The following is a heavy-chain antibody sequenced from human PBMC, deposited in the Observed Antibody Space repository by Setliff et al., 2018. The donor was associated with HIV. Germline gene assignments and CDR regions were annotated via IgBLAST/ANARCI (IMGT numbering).Heavy chain of an antibody. CDR1: SASISSHY. V-gene: IGHV4-59*11. J-gene: IGHJ4*02. CDR3: ARAIAAAGIAPFDY. D-gene: IGHD6-13*01. Sequence: SETLSLTCTVSSASISSHYWSWIRQPPGKGLEWIGYIYYSGSTNYNPSLKSRVTISVDTSKNQFSLDLSSVTAADTAVYYCARAIAAAGIAPFDYWGQGTLVTVSS. CDR2: IYYSGST.